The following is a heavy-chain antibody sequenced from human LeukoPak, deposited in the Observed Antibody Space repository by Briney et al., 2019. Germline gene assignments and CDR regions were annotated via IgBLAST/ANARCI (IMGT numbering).Heavy chain of an antibody. Sequence: SETLSLTCTVSGGSISSSSYYWGWIRQPPGKGLEWIGSIYYSGSTYYNPSLKSRVTISVDTSKNQFSLKLSSVTAADTAVYYCARSSHSGSYYGYWGQGTLVTVSS. J-gene: IGHJ4*02. CDR2: IYYSGST. CDR1: GGSISSSSYY. D-gene: IGHD1-26*01. V-gene: IGHV4-39*07. CDR3: ARSSHSGSYYGY.